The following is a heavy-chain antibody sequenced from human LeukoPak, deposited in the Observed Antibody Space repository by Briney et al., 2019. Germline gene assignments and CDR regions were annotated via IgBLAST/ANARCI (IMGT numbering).Heavy chain of an antibody. CDR2: INPNSGGT. Sequence: ASVKVSCKASGYTFTGYYMHWVRQAPGQGLEWMGWINPNSGGTNYAQKFQGRVTMTRDTSISTAYMELSSLRSEDTAVYYCARADYYDSSGYLGDPWGQGTLVTVSS. V-gene: IGHV1-2*02. J-gene: IGHJ5*02. D-gene: IGHD3-22*01. CDR3: ARADYYDSSGYLGDP. CDR1: GYTFTGYY.